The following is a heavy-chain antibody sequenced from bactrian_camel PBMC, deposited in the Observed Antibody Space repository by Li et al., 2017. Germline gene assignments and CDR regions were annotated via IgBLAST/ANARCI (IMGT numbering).Heavy chain of an antibody. J-gene: IGHJ6*01. CDR3: AVEGSGAYCSLRALPLGY. Sequence: HVQLVESGGGAVQGGGSLRLSCTTSGSTGWSYCMGWFRQAPGKEREGVAVLDSDGITKYSDSVKGRFIISKHNAKNTLFLQMNSLKPEDTAMYYCAVEGSGAYCSLRALPLGYWDQGTQVTVS. D-gene: IGHD3*01. CDR1: GSTGWSYC. V-gene: IGHV3S57*01. CDR2: LDSDGIT.